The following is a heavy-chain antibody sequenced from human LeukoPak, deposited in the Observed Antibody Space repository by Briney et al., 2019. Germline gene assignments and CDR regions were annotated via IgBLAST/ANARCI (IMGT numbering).Heavy chain of an antibody. CDR3: ARAGIVVVPAAKGDYFNY. CDR2: IYCSGST. CDR1: GGSISSGGYY. J-gene: IGHJ4*02. V-gene: IGHV4-31*03. D-gene: IGHD2-2*01. Sequence: SETLSLTCTVSGGSISSGGYYWSWIRQHPGKGLEWIGYIYCSGSTYYNPSLKSRVTISVDTSKNQFSLKLSSVTAADTAVYYCARAGIVVVPAAKGDYFNYWGQGTLVTVSS.